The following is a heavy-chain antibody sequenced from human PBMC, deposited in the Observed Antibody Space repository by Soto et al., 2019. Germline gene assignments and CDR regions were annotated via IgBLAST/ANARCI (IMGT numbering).Heavy chain of an antibody. CDR1: GGSISNAAHS. CDR2: IYPSGMP. CDR3: ARERGGYGLFDS. Sequence: SSETLSLTCTVSGGSISNAAHSWSWIRQPPGKGLEWIGYIYPSGMPFYNPSLRSRVTISIDRSNDQFSLNLKSVTAADTAVYYCARERGGYGLFDSWGQGTLVTVSS. D-gene: IGHD5-18*01. V-gene: IGHV4-30-2*01. J-gene: IGHJ4*02.